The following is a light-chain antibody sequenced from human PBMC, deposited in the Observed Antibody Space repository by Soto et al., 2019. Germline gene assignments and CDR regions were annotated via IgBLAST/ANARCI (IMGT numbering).Light chain of an antibody. CDR2: AAF. CDR1: QSISSY. CDR3: QQSYSTSYT. V-gene: IGKV1-39*01. Sequence: DIQMTQSPSSLSASVGDRVTITCRASQSISSYLNWYQQKPGKAPKLLIYAAFSLQSGVPSRFSGSGSGTDFNLTISSLQPEDFASYYCQQSYSTSYTLGQRTKLEIK. J-gene: IGKJ2*01.